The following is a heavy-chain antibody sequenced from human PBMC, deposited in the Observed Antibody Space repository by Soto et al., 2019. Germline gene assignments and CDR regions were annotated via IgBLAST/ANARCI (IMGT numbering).Heavy chain of an antibody. CDR2: VNTANGGT. CDR3: ARGSGSFRDY. CDR1: GYTFTSPS. J-gene: IGHJ4*02. Sequence: ASVKVSCKASGYTFTSPSLHWVRQAPGQRLEWMGWVNTANGGTRYSQKFQGRVTFTRDTSASTAYMEVFSLTSEDTSIYYCARGSGSFRDYWGQGTLVTVSS. D-gene: IGHD1-26*01. V-gene: IGHV1-3*04.